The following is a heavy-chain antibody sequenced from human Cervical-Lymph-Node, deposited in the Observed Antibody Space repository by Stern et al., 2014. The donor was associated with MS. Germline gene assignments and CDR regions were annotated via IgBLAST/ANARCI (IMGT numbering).Heavy chain of an antibody. V-gene: IGHV1-46*01. CDR1: GYTFTTYY. CDR2: INPINSRT. Sequence: QMQLVQSGAEVRQPGASVKLSCKTSGYTFTTYYIHWVRQAPGQGLEWMAMINPINSRTTCAQRFQDRVTVTRDTSTSTFYMQVSGLRSEDTAVYYCASGDVNSGSSYVDYWGRGTLVTVSS. D-gene: IGHD3-10*01. J-gene: IGHJ4*02. CDR3: ASGDVNSGSSYVDY.